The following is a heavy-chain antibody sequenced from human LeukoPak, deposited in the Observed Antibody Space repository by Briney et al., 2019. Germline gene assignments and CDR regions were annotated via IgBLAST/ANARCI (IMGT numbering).Heavy chain of an antibody. CDR1: GFTFSNYE. D-gene: IGHD5-24*01. V-gene: IGHV3-48*03. CDR3: ARGDGYNFFDY. J-gene: IGHJ4*02. CDR2: ITTSGTST. Sequence: GGSARLSCAASGFTFSNYEMNWVRQAPGKGLEWISYITTSGTSTYYADSVKGRFTISRDNAENTLYLQMKSLRAEDTAVYYCARGDGYNFFDYWGQGTLVTASS.